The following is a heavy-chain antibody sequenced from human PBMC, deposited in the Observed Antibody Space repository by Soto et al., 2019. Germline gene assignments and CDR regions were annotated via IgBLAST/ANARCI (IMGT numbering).Heavy chain of an antibody. CDR2: INGGGSRT. J-gene: IGHJ4*02. V-gene: IGHV3-74*01. Sequence: EVQLVESGGGLVQPGGSLRLSCAASGFTFSSYWMHWVRQPPGKGLVWVSHINGGGSRTSYAASVKGRFTISRDNAKTARYLQTHSLSAEAMAVYCGVRDDIGLGLGFWGLGTLVIVSS. CDR3: VRDDIGLGLGF. CDR1: GFTFSSYW.